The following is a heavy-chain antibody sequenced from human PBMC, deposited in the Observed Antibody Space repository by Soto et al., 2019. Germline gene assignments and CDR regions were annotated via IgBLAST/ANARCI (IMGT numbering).Heavy chain of an antibody. CDR3: ARFRYDSSCYYSPLDY. J-gene: IGHJ4*02. Sequence: SETLSLTCTVSGGSVSSGSYYWSWIRQPPGKGLEWIGYIYYSGSTNYNPSLKSRVTISVDTSKNQFSLKLSSVTAADTAVYYCARFRYDSSCYYSPLDYWGQGTLVTVSS. V-gene: IGHV4-61*01. D-gene: IGHD3-22*01. CDR1: GGSVSSGSYY. CDR2: IYYSGST.